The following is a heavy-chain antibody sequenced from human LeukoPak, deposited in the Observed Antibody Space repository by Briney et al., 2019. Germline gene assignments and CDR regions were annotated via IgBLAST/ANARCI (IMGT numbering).Heavy chain of an antibody. CDR2: ISGSGGST. CDR1: GFTFSDYA. D-gene: IGHD4-11*01. Sequence: GGSLRLSCAASGFTFSDYAMGWVRQAPGKGPEWVSSISGSGGSTYYADSVKGRFTISRDNSKNTLYLQMNSLRAEDTAGYYCAKGMTTVTSEIDYWGQGTLVTVSS. J-gene: IGHJ4*02. V-gene: IGHV3-23*01. CDR3: AKGMTTVTSEIDY.